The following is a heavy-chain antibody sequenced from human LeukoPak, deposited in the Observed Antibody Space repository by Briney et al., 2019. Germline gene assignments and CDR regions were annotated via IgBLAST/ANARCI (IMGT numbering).Heavy chain of an antibody. CDR1: GGSISSYY. Sequence: PSETLSLTCTVSGGSISSYYWSWIRQPAGKGLEWIGRVYTSGSTNYNPSLKSRVTMSVDTSKNQFSLKLSSVTAADTAVYYCARDMGLIYSGRGAFDIWGQGTMVTVSS. V-gene: IGHV4-4*07. J-gene: IGHJ3*02. CDR2: VYTSGST. CDR3: ARDMGLIYSGRGAFDI. D-gene: IGHD6-13*01.